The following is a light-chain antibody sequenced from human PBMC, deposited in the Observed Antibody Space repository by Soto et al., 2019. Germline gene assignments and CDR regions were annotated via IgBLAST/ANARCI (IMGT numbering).Light chain of an antibody. CDR1: QSVSSY. V-gene: IGKV3-11*01. CDR2: DAS. J-gene: IGKJ4*01. Sequence: EIVLTQSPATLSLSPGERATLSCRASQSVSSYLAWYQQKPGQPPRLVIYDASNRATGIPARFSGSGSGTDVTLTISSREPEDFAGYYCQQRSNWPLTFGGGTKVEIK. CDR3: QQRSNWPLT.